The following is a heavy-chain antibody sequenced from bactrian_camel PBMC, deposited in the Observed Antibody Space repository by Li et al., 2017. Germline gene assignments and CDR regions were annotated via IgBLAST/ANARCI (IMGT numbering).Heavy chain of an antibody. J-gene: IGHJ4*01. CDR1: GFTFSTYF. D-gene: IGHD4*01. CDR3: VRDYGNYDWTLGS. V-gene: IGHV3S1*01. Sequence: VQLVESGGGLVQPGGSLRLSCAASGFTFSTYFMYWVRQAPGKGLEWVSSVNTFGAAYYADSVKGRFTISRDNANTTAYLQMNSLKPEDTALYYCVRDYGNYDWTLGSWGQGTQVTVS. CDR2: VNTFGAA.